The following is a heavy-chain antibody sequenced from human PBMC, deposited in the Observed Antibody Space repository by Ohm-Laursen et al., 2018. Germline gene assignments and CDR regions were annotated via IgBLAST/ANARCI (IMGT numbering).Heavy chain of an antibody. J-gene: IGHJ6*02. D-gene: IGHD2-15*01. CDR3: ARLLPACLDV. CDR2: IWYDGSNK. Sequence: SLRLSCAASGFTFSSYGMDWVRQAPGKGLEWVAVIWYDGSNKYYADSVKGRFTISRDNAKNSLYLQMNSLRAEDTAVYYCARLLPACLDVWGQGTTVTVSS. V-gene: IGHV3-33*03. CDR1: GFTFSSYG.